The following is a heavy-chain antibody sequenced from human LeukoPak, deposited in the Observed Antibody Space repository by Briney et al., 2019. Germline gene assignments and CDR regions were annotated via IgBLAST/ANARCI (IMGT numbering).Heavy chain of an antibody. J-gene: IGHJ3*02. V-gene: IGHV3-21*01. CDR1: GFTFSSYS. CDR2: ISSSSSYI. CDR3: AKHPPETISETSRDS. D-gene: IGHD1-14*01. Sequence: GGSLRLSCASSGFTFSSYSMNWVRQAPGKGLEWVSSISSSSSYIYYADSVKGRFTISRDNAKNSLYLQMNSLRAEDTAVYYCAKHPPETISETSRDSCSHDTMVTVST.